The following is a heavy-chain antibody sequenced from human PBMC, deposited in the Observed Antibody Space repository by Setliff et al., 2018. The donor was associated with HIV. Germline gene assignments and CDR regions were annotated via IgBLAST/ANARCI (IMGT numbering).Heavy chain of an antibody. D-gene: IGHD3-3*01. CDR2: ISRDGDTI. Sequence: GGSLRLSCAASGFALSNYNMNWVRQAPGKGLEWLSYISRDGDTIYYADSVKGRFTISRDNTKNSLYLQMNSLRVEDTAVYYCARDYLYYNLYNGSPVYGMDVWGQGTTVTVSS. V-gene: IGHV3-48*04. CDR3: ARDYLYYNLYNGSPVYGMDV. J-gene: IGHJ6*02. CDR1: GFALSNYN.